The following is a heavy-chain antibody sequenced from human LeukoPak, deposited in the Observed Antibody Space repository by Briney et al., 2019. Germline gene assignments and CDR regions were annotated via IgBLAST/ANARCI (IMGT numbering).Heavy chain of an antibody. CDR3: ARDATGIQLFSWFDP. V-gene: IGHV4-59*01. Sequence: SETLSLTCTVSGGSISSYYWSWIRQPPGKGPEWIGYIYYSGSTNYNPSLKSRVTISVDTSKNQFSLKLSSVTAADTAVYYCARDATGIQLFSWFDPWGQGTLVTVSS. CDR1: GGSISSYY. CDR2: IYYSGST. J-gene: IGHJ5*02. D-gene: IGHD5-18*01.